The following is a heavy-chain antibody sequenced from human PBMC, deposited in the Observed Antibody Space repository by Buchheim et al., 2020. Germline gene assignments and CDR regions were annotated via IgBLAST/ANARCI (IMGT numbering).Heavy chain of an antibody. CDR2: ISYDGGNQ. V-gene: IGHV3-30*01. Sequence: QVQLVETGGGVVQPGRSLRLSCVASGFTFRSYAMHWVRQAPGKGLEWVAVISYDGGNQYYADSVKGRFTISRDNSKKPLYLPVNSLRAEDTAVYYCAREESVQPRASGFDYWGQGTL. CDR3: AREESVQPRASGFDY. CDR1: GFTFRSYA. D-gene: IGHD1-1*01. J-gene: IGHJ4*02.